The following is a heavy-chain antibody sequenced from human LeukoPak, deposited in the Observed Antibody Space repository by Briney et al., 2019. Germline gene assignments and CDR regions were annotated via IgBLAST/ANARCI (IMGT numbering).Heavy chain of an antibody. CDR3: ARSIVLLPAAIGWFDP. CDR2: FYHSGST. V-gene: IGHV4-30-2*01. D-gene: IGHD2-2*01. Sequence: SETLSLTCTVSGGSVSSGSYYWSWIRQPPGKGLEWIGYFYHSGSTYYNPSLKSRVIISVDRSKNQFSLKLSSVAAADTAVYYCARSIVLLPAAIGWFDPWGQGTLVTVSS. J-gene: IGHJ5*02. CDR1: GGSVSSGSYY.